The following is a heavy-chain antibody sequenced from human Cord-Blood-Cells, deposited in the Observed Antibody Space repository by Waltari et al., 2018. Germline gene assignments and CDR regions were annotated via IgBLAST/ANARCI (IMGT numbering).Heavy chain of an antibody. CDR2: MNPNSGNT. D-gene: IGHD5-12*01. Sequence: QVQLVQSGAEVKKPGASVKVSCKASGYTFTSYDINCVRQATGQGLEWMGWMNPNSGNTGYAQKFQGRVTITRNTSISTAYMELSSLRSEDTAVYYCARSPTIHYYYYMDVWGKGTTVTVSS. J-gene: IGHJ6*03. CDR1: GYTFTSYD. V-gene: IGHV1-8*03. CDR3: ARSPTIHYYYYMDV.